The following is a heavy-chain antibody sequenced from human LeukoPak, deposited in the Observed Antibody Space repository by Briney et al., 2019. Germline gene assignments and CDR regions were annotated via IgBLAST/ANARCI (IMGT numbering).Heavy chain of an antibody. D-gene: IGHD3-16*01. CDR3: ARITWSLGAFDI. CDR1: GFTFSSYW. V-gene: IGHV3-7*01. Sequence: GGSLRLSCAASGFTFSSYWMSWVRQAPGEGLEWVANIKHDGSEKYYVDSVKGRFTISRDNAKSSLYLQMNNLRVEDTAVYYCARITWSLGAFDIWGQGTTVTVSS. CDR2: IKHDGSEK. J-gene: IGHJ3*02.